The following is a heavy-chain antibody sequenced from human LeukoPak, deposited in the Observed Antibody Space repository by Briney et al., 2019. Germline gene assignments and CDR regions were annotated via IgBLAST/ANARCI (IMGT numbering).Heavy chain of an antibody. CDR1: GFTFGSYG. V-gene: IGHV3-30*02. CDR3: AKLPYCSSTSCYSYYMDV. D-gene: IGHD2-2*02. Sequence: GGSLRLSCAASGFTFGSYGMHWVRQAPGKGLEWVAFIRYDGSNKYYADSVKGRFTISRDNSKNTLYLQMNSLRAEDTAVYYCAKLPYCSSTSCYSYYMDVWGKGTTVTVSS. J-gene: IGHJ6*03. CDR2: IRYDGSNK.